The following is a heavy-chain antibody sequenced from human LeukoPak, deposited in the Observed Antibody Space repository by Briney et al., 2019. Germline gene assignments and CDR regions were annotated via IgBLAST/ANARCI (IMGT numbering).Heavy chain of an antibody. CDR3: ARDRARSITMIGKLLQNLIPKPFDY. V-gene: IGHV3-11*01. D-gene: IGHD3-22*01. CDR2: ISSSGSTI. CDR1: GFTFSDYY. J-gene: IGHJ4*02. Sequence: KSGGSLRLSCAASGFTFSDYYMSWLRQAPGKGLEWVSYISSSGSTIYYADSVKGRLTISRDNDKNSRYLQMNSLRAEDTAVYYCARDRARSITMIGKLLQNLIPKPFDYWGQGTLVTVSS.